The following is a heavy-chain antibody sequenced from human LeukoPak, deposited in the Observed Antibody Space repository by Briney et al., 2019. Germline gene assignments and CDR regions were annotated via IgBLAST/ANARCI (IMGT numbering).Heavy chain of an antibody. V-gene: IGHV5-51*01. D-gene: IGHD3-3*01. Sequence: NLGESLKISCKGSGYSFTSYWIGWVRQMPGKGLEWMGIIYPGDSDTRYSPSFQGQVTISADKSISTAYLQWSSLKASDTAMYYCARLHSRNYDFWSGYYFDYWGQGTLVTVSS. CDR2: IYPGDSDT. CDR1: GYSFTSYW. J-gene: IGHJ4*02. CDR3: ARLHSRNYDFWSGYYFDY.